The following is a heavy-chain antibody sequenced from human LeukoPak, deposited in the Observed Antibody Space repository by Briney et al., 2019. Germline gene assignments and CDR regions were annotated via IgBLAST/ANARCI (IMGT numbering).Heavy chain of an antibody. CDR1: GGSISSGDYY. CDR2: IYYSGST. Sequence: SQSLSLTCTVSGGSISSGDYYWSWIRQPPGKGLEWIGYIYYSGSTYYHPSLKSRVTISVDTSKNQFSLKLSSVTAADTAVYYCAKATRSGSSGYWGQGALVTVSS. CDR3: AKATRSGSSGY. V-gene: IGHV4-30-4*01. D-gene: IGHD1-26*01. J-gene: IGHJ4*02.